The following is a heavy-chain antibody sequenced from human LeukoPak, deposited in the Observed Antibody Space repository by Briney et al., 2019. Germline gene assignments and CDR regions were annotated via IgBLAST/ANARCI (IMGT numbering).Heavy chain of an antibody. Sequence: SETLSLTCTVSGGSISSYYWSWIRQPPGKGLEWIAYISDIGSINYNPSLKSRVTISLDTSKNQFSLKLSSVTAADTAVYYCAGHHPRNTVDYWGQGTLVTVSS. CDR2: ISDIGSI. CDR1: GGSISSYY. CDR3: AGHHPRNTVDY. D-gene: IGHD2/OR15-2a*01. V-gene: IGHV4-59*08. J-gene: IGHJ4*02.